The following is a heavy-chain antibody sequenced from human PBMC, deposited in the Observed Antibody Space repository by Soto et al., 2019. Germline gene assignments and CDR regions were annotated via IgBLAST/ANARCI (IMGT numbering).Heavy chain of an antibody. Sequence: QPGGSVRLSCAASGVTFSSYWMQWVRQGPGKGLVWVSRINSDGSSTSYADSVKGRFTISRDNAKNTLYLQMNSLRAEDTAVYYCARDQYYDSSGYYGYYYYYGMDVWGQGTTVTVSS. D-gene: IGHD3-22*01. J-gene: IGHJ6*02. CDR3: ARDQYYDSSGYYGYYYYYGMDV. V-gene: IGHV3-74*01. CDR1: GVTFSSYW. CDR2: INSDGSST.